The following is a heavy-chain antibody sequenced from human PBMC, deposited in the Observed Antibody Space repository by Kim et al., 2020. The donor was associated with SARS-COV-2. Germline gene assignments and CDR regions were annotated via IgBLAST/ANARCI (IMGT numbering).Heavy chain of an antibody. CDR1: GGSISSYY. CDR2: IYYSGST. V-gene: IGHV4-59*01. D-gene: IGHD6-13*01. CDR3: ARKYSSSWYDGLISAEPNWFDP. J-gene: IGHJ5*02. Sequence: SETLSLTCTVSGGSISSYYWSWIRQPPGKGLEWIGYIYYSGSTNYNPSLKSRVTISVDTSKNQFSLKLSSVTAADTAVYYCARKYSSSWYDGLISAEPNWFDPWGQGTLVTVSS.